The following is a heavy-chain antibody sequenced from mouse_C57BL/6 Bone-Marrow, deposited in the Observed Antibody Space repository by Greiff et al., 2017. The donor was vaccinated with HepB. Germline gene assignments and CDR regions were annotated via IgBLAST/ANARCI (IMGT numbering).Heavy chain of an antibody. CDR3: ARSNSNYGYWYFDV. J-gene: IGHJ1*03. CDR1: GYSFTGYF. D-gene: IGHD2-5*01. V-gene: IGHV1-20*01. CDR2: INPYNGDT. Sequence: EVQLQQSGPELVKPGDSVKISCKASGYSFTGYFMNWVMQSHGKSLEWIGRINPYNGDTFYNQKFKGKATLTVDKSSSTAHMELRSLTSEDSAVYYGARSNSNYGYWYFDVWGTGTTVTVSS.